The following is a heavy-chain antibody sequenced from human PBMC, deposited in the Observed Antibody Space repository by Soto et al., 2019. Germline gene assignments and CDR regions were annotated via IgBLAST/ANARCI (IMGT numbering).Heavy chain of an antibody. CDR2: ISAYNGNT. V-gene: IGHV1-18*01. CDR1: GYTFTSYG. J-gene: IGHJ4*02. Sequence: ASVKVSCKASGYTFTSYGISWVRQAPGQGLEWMGWISAYNGNTNYAQKLQGRVTMTTDTSTSTAYMELRSLRSDDTAVYYCARDVKGGGDQSGGGYWGQGTLVTVSS. D-gene: IGHD2-21*02. CDR3: ARDVKGGGDQSGGGY.